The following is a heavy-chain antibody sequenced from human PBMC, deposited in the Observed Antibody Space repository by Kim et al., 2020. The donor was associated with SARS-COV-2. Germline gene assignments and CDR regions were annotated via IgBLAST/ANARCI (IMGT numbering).Heavy chain of an antibody. CDR3: ARDVGDHGYNYSILPEDY. CDR2: IIPIFGTA. CDR1: GGTFSSYA. V-gene: IGHV1-69*13. D-gene: IGHD5-12*01. J-gene: IGHJ4*02. Sequence: SVKVSCKASGGTFSSYAISWVRQAPGQGLEWMGGIIPIFGTANYAQKFQGRVTITADESTSTAYMELSSLRSEDTAVYYCARDVGDHGYNYSILPEDYWGQGTLVTVSS.